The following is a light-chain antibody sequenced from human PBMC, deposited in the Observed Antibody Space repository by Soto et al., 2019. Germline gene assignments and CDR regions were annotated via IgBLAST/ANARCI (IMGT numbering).Light chain of an antibody. CDR3: QHYDHLPPLS. Sequence: DIQMTQSPSSLSASVGDRVTITCQASQDIKNYLNWYQQKPGKAPNLLIYDASNLKTGVPSRFSGSGSGTHFTFTMSSLQPEDIATYYCQHYDHLPPLSFGGGTKVEIK. CDR1: QDIKNY. CDR2: DAS. V-gene: IGKV1-33*01. J-gene: IGKJ4*01.